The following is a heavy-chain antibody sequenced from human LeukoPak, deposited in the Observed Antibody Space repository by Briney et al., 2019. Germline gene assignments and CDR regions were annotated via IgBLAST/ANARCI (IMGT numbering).Heavy chain of an antibody. Sequence: SETLSLTCTLSGDSIISTIYRWGWIRQPPGKGLEWMGTIHYSGNTYYNPSLKSRVTMSVDTSKNQFSLKVRSVTATDTAVYYCARLHDLDYWGQGIVVAVFS. CDR2: IHYSGNT. CDR1: GDSIISTIYR. V-gene: IGHV4-39*01. CDR3: ARLHDLDY. D-gene: IGHD5-24*01. J-gene: IGHJ4*02.